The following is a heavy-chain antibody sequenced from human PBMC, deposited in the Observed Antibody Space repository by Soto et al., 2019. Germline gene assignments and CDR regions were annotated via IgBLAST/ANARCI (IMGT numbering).Heavy chain of an antibody. D-gene: IGHD5-18*01. Sequence: SLQVSCNSSGSTYSSYAIIWGRQATGQGLEWMGGIIPIFGTANYAQKFQGRVTITADESTSTAYMELSSLRSEDTAVYYCARSFGYSYRTDYWGQGTLVTVSS. J-gene: IGHJ4*02. V-gene: IGHV1-69*13. CDR3: ARSFGYSYRTDY. CDR1: GSTYSSYA. CDR2: IIPIFGTA.